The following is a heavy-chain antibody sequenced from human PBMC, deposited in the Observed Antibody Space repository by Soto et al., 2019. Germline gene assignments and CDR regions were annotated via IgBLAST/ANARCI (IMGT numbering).Heavy chain of an antibody. CDR1: GYSFTSYW. CDR2: IYPGDSDT. V-gene: IGHV5-51*01. Sequence: GESLKISCKGSGYSFTSYWIGWVRQMPGKGLEWMGIIYPGDSDTRYSPSFQGQVTISADKSISTAYLQWSSLKASDTAMYYCARYQQYDSSGYYELYYFDYWGQGTLVTVSS. J-gene: IGHJ4*02. CDR3: ARYQQYDSSGYYELYYFDY. D-gene: IGHD3-22*01.